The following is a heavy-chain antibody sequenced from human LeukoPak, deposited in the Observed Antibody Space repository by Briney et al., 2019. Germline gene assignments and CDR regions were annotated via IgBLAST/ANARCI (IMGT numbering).Heavy chain of an antibody. J-gene: IGHJ4*02. Sequence: PAGGSLRLSCAASGFPFSSYAMTWVRQAPGKGLEWVSAISGSGGSTYYADSVKGRFTISRDNSKNTLYLQMNSLRAEDTAVYYCAKDKQPTWELLNYFDYWGQGTLVTVSS. V-gene: IGHV3-23*01. CDR2: ISGSGGST. CDR3: AKDKQPTWELLNYFDY. CDR1: GFPFSSYA. D-gene: IGHD1-26*01.